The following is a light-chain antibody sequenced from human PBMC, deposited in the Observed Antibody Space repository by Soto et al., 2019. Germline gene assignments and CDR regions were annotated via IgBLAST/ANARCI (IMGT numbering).Light chain of an antibody. CDR1: SSDVGSYNL. V-gene: IGLV2-23*01. CDR2: EGS. CDR3: CSYAGSSTMV. J-gene: IGLJ2*01. Sequence: ALTQPASVSGSPGQSITISCTGTSSDVGSYNLVSWYQQHPGKAPKLMIYEGSKRPSGVSNRFSGSKSGNTASLTISGLQAEDEADYYCCSYAGSSTMVFGGGTKLTVL.